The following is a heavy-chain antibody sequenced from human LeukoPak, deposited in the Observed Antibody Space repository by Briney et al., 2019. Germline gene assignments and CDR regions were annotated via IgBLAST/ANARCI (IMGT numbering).Heavy chain of an antibody. V-gene: IGHV4-59*12. D-gene: IGHD6-19*01. J-gene: IGHJ5*02. CDR1: GGSISSYY. Sequence: SETLSLTCTVSGGSISSYYWSWIRQPPGKGLEWIGYIYYSGSTYYNPSLKSRVTISVDTSKNQFSLKLSSVTAADTAVYYCARDRSYEAVASYNWFDPWGQGTLVTVSS. CDR2: IYYSGST. CDR3: ARDRSYEAVASYNWFDP.